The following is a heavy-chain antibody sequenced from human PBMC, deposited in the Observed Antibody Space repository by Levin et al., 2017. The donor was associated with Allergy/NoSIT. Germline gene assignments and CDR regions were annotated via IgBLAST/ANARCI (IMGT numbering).Heavy chain of an antibody. J-gene: IGHJ4*02. CDR3: ASEDIAPAGYFDH. Sequence: GGSLRLSCAVSGFTFSSYWMHWVRQAPGKGLVWVSRVNGVGSTTTYADSLKGRFTISRDNANNTLYLQMNSLRAEDTAVYYCASEDIAPAGYFDHWGQGTLVTVSS. CDR2: VNGVGSTT. D-gene: IGHD6-13*01. V-gene: IGHV3-74*01. CDR1: GFTFSSYW.